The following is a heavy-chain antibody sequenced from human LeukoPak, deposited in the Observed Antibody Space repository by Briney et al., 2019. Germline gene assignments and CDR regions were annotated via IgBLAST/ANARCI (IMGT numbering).Heavy chain of an antibody. V-gene: IGHV3-74*01. CDR3: TRVGYIDEGIDY. CDR1: GFTFSSYW. D-gene: IGHD5-24*01. Sequence: GGSLRLSCAASGFTFSSYWMNWVRQTPGKGLVWVSRIASDGSSTTYADSVKGRFSISRDNAKNSLYLQMNSLRAEDTAIYYCTRVGYIDEGIDYWGQGTLVTVSS. CDR2: IASDGSST. J-gene: IGHJ4*02.